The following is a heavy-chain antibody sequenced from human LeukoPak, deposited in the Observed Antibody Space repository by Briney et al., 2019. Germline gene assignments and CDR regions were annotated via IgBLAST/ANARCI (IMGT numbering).Heavy chain of an antibody. V-gene: IGHV3-53*01. J-gene: IGHJ4*02. CDR2: IYSGGST. CDR1: GFTFSSYA. CDR3: ARARTRYYDFWSGPDYFDY. Sequence: GGSLRLSCAASGFTFSSYAMSWVRQAPGKGLEWVSVIYSGGSTYYADSVKGRFTISRDNSENTLYLQMNSLRAEDTAVYYCARARTRYYDFWSGPDYFDYWGQGTLVTVSS. D-gene: IGHD3-3*01.